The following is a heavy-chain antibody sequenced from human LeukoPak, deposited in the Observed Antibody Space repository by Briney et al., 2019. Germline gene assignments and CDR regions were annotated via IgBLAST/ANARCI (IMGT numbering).Heavy chain of an antibody. CDR1: GFTFSSYW. CDR2: INRDGNNP. Sequence: GGSLRLSCAVSGFTFSSYWMHWVRQAPGKGLVWVSHINRDGNNPSYADSVRGRFTISRDTAKHTLYLQMNSLRAEDTAVYYCALAVDGFDYWGQGTLVTVSS. J-gene: IGHJ4*02. V-gene: IGHV3-74*01. CDR3: ALAVDGFDY. D-gene: IGHD6-13*01.